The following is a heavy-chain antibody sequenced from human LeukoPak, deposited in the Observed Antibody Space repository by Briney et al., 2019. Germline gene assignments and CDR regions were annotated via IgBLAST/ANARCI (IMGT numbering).Heavy chain of an antibody. V-gene: IGHV1-69*04. D-gene: IGHD3-22*01. Sequence: SVKVSCKASGGTFSSYTISWVRQAPGQGLEWMGRIIPILGIANYAQKFQGRVTITADKSTSTVYMELSSLRSEDTAVYYCARDLDYYDSSGYAAFDIWGQGTMVTVSS. CDR3: ARDLDYYDSSGYAAFDI. CDR2: IIPILGIA. CDR1: GGTFSSYT. J-gene: IGHJ3*02.